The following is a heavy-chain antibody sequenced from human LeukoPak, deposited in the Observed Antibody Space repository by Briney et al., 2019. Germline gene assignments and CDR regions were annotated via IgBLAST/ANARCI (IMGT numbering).Heavy chain of an antibody. CDR2: INHSGST. CDR1: GGSFSGYY. CDR3: AREMFIVVVPAYPNWFDP. D-gene: IGHD2-2*01. J-gene: IGHJ5*02. Sequence: SETLSLTCAVYGGSFSGYYWSWLRQPPGKGLEWIGEINHSGSTNYNPSLKSRVTISVDTSKNQFSLKLCSVTDADTAVYYCAREMFIVVVPAYPNWFDPWGQGTLVTVSS. V-gene: IGHV4-34*01.